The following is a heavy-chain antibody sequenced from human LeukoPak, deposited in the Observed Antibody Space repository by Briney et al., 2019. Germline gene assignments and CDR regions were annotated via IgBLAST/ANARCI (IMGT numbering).Heavy chain of an antibody. CDR2: IYYSGST. J-gene: IGHJ3*02. D-gene: IGHD6-13*01. Sequence: SETLSLTCTVSGGSVSSGSYYWRWIRQPPGKGLEWIGYIYYSGSTNYNPSLMSRVTISVDTSKNQFSLKLSSVTAADTAVYFCARDPQYSSSSDAFDIWGQGTMVTVSS. V-gene: IGHV4-61*01. CDR3: ARDPQYSSSSDAFDI. CDR1: GGSVSSGSYY.